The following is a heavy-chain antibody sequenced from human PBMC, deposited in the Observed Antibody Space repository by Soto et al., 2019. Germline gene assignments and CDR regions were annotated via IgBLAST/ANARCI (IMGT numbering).Heavy chain of an antibody. J-gene: IGHJ4*02. CDR2: IIPIFGTA. Sequence: SVEVSCKASGGTFSSYASSWVRQAPGQGLEWMGGIIPIFGTANYAQKFQGRVTITADESTSTAYMELSSLRSADTAVYYCAGYSGYDVYSYWGQGTLVTVSS. CDR1: GGTFSSYA. CDR3: AGYSGYDVYSY. D-gene: IGHD5-12*01. V-gene: IGHV1-69*13.